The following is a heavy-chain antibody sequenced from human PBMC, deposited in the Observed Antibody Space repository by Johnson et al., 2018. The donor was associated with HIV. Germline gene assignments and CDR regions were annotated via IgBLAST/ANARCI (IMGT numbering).Heavy chain of an antibody. CDR1: GFTVSSNY. D-gene: IGHD3-3*01. J-gene: IGHJ3*02. CDR3: ARVKGSTMFGVVRPHGAFDI. V-gene: IGHV3-66*01. Sequence: MLLVESGGGLVQPGGSLRLSCTASGFTVSSNYMTWVRQAPGTGLEWVSTIYSDGGTYHADSVRGRFTISRDSSKNTVYLQMNSLRVEDTAVYYCARVKGSTMFGVVRPHGAFDIWGQGTRVTVSS. CDR2: IYSDGGT.